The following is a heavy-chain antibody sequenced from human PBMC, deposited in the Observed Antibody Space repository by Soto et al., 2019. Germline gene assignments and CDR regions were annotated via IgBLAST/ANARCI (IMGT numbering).Heavy chain of an antibody. CDR3: ARRITMVRGVITNYYYYYGMDV. V-gene: IGHV4-39*01. CDR1: DCSISIGSYY. D-gene: IGHD3-10*01. J-gene: IGHJ6*02. Sequence: SETLSRTCTVSDCSISIGSYYWGWIRHPPGKGLECIGSIYYSGSTYYNPSLKSRVTISVDTSKNQFSLKLSSVTAADTAVYYCARRITMVRGVITNYYYYYGMDVWGQGTTVTVSS. CDR2: IYYSGST.